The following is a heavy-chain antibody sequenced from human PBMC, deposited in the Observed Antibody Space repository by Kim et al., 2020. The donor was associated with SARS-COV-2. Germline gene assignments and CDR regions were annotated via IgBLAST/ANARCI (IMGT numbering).Heavy chain of an antibody. J-gene: IGHJ4*02. V-gene: IGHV3-11*01. CDR3: ARESRHSSDGFDS. D-gene: IGHD2-15*01. Sequence: YYIDSVKGRFTVSRDNAKNSLYLQMDSLRAEDTAVYYCARESRHSSDGFDSWGQGVLVTVSS.